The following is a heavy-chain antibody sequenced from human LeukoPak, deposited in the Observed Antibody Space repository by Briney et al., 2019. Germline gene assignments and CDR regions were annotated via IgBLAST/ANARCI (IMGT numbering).Heavy chain of an antibody. J-gene: IGHJ4*02. V-gene: IGHV3-30-3*01. CDR1: GFTFSHYA. Sequence: PGGSLRLSCAASGFTFSHYAMHWVRQAPGKGLGWVAVISYDGGNIYYADSVKGRFTLSRDNSKSTMYLLMNSLRPDDTAVYYCARGGLRNGYNGLDHWGQGTLVTVSS. CDR3: ARGGLRNGYNGLDH. D-gene: IGHD5-24*01. CDR2: ISYDGGNI.